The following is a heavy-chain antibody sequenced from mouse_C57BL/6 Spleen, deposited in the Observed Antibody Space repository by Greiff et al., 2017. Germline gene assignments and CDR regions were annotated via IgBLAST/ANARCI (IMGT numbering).Heavy chain of an antibody. Sequence: EVMLVESGGGLVKPGGSLKLSCAASGFTFSDYGMHWVRQAPEKGLEWVAYISSGSSTIYYADTVKGRFTISRDNAKNTLFLQMTSLRSEDTAMYYCAKLYYGSSYDYFDYWGQGTTLTVSS. D-gene: IGHD1-1*01. CDR3: AKLYYGSSYDYFDY. J-gene: IGHJ2*01. V-gene: IGHV5-17*01. CDR1: GFTFSDYG. CDR2: ISSGSSTI.